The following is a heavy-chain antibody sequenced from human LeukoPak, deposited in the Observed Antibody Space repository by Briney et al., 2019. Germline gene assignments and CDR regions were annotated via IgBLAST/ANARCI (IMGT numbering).Heavy chain of an antibody. D-gene: IGHD4-23*01. J-gene: IGHJ4*02. V-gene: IGHV3-74*01. CDR3: ARGYGDSSVLVDY. CDR1: GTTFRNYW. Sequence: GGSLRLSCAASGTTFRNYWMHWVRQVPGKGLVWVSRINSDGSSTNYADSVKGRFTISRGNAKNTLYLQMNSLRAEDTAVYYCARGYGDSSVLVDYWGQGTLVSVSS. CDR2: INSDGSST.